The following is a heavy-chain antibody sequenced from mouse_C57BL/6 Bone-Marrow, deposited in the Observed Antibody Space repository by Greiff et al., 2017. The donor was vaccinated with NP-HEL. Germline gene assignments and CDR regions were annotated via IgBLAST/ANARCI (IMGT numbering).Heavy chain of an antibody. CDR3: ARQGNWDYFDY. J-gene: IGHJ2*01. Sequence: EVQLVESGGGLVQPGGSLKLSCAASGFTFSDYGMAWVRQAPRKGPGWVAFISNLAYSIYYADTVTGRFTISRENAKNTLYLEMSSLRSEDTAMYYCARQGNWDYFDYWGQGTTLTVSS. D-gene: IGHD4-1*01. CDR1: GFTFSDYG. V-gene: IGHV5-15*01. CDR2: ISNLAYSI.